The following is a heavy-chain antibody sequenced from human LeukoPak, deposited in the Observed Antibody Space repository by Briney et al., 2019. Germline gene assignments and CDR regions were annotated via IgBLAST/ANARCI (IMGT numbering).Heavy chain of an antibody. Sequence: GGSLRLSCAASGFTLSSYSMNWVRQAPGKGLEWVSSISGSSTFIYYSDSVRGRFTISRDNAENSLYLQMSSLRVEDTAVYYCARANDYIDYWGQGVLVAVSS. CDR3: ARANDYIDY. CDR1: GFTLSSYS. CDR2: ISGSSTFI. V-gene: IGHV3-21*01. J-gene: IGHJ4*02.